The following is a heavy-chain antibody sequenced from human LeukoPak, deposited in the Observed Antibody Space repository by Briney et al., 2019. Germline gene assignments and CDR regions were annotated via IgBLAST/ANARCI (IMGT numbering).Heavy chain of an antibody. Sequence: PSETLSLTCTVSGGSISSSHYYWGWIRQPPGKGLEWIVTIYYSGTTYYNPSLESRVTISEDTSKYQFSLTLRSVTAADTAVYYCARQISDYYYYYIDVWGKGTTVTVSS. J-gene: IGHJ6*03. V-gene: IGHV4-39*01. D-gene: IGHD3-10*01. CDR3: ARQISDYYYYYIDV. CDR2: IYYSGTT. CDR1: GGSISSSHYY.